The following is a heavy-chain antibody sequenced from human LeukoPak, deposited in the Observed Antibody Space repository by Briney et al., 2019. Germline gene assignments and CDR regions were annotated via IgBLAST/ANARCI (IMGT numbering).Heavy chain of an antibody. Sequence: GGSLRLSCAASGFTVSSNHMSWVRQAPGKGLEWVSYTYSDGRTYYADSVKGRFTISRDNSQNTLYLQMKSLRAEDTAIYYCARDYYGSGSYYNSSDYWGQGTLSPSPQ. V-gene: IGHV3-53*01. CDR1: GFTVSSNH. J-gene: IGHJ4*02. CDR2: TYSDGRT. CDR3: ARDYYGSGSYYNSSDY. D-gene: IGHD3-10*01.